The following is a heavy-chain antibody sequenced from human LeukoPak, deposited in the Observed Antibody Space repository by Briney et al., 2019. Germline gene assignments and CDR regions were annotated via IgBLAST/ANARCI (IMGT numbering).Heavy chain of an antibody. V-gene: IGHV4-34*01. Sequence: SETLSLTCAVYGGSFSGYYWSWIRQPPGKGLEWIGEINHSGSTNYNPSLKSRVTISVDTSKNQFSLKLSSVTAADTAVYYCARVPTYLLRTDAFDIWGQGTMVTVSS. CDR2: INHSGST. CDR3: ARVPTYLLRTDAFDI. CDR1: GGSFSGYY. J-gene: IGHJ3*02. D-gene: IGHD1-26*01.